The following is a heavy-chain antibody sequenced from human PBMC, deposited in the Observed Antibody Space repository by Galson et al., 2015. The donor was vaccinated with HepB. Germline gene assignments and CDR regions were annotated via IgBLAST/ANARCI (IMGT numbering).Heavy chain of an antibody. D-gene: IGHD3-10*01. CDR3: ARDRMRGHYGMDV. V-gene: IGHV1-2*02. CDR1: GYTFSDYY. J-gene: IGHJ6*02. Sequence: SVKVSCKASGYTFSDYYIHWVRQAPGQGPEWLGWINPQSGGTFPSPKFRDRVSMTRDTPVNTVVMELSTLTSDDTALYYCARDRMRGHYGMDVWGQGPTVTVSS. CDR2: INPQSGGT.